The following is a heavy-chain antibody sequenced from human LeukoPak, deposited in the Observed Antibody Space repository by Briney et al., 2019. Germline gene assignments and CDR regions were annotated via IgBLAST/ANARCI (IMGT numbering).Heavy chain of an antibody. CDR1: GNSMTRYY. J-gene: IGHJ4*02. D-gene: IGHD3-22*01. V-gene: IGHV4-59*08. CDR3: ARLRRYDSSGSHFNY. Sequence: SETLSLTCTVSGNSMTRYYWNWIRQPPGKGLEWIGYIYYSGSTNYNPSLKSRVTISVDTSKNQFSLKLSSVTAADTAVYYCARLRRYDSSGSHFNYWGQGTLVTVSS. CDR2: IYYSGST.